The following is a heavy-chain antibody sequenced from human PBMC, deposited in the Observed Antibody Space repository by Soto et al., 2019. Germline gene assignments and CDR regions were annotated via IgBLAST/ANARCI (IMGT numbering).Heavy chain of an antibody. CDR1: GASVTSSTYY. D-gene: IGHD4-17*01. V-gene: IGHV4-39*01. J-gene: IGHJ6*02. CDR2: IYYSGST. CDR3: ANDYGDYKSYSGMDV. Sequence: QLQLQESGPGLVKPSATLSLTCTVSGASVTSSTYYWGWIRQPPGKGLEWIGSIYYSGSTYYNPSLTSRVTISVDTSKSQGSLKLTSVTAADTAVYYCANDYGDYKSYSGMDVWGQGTKVTVSS.